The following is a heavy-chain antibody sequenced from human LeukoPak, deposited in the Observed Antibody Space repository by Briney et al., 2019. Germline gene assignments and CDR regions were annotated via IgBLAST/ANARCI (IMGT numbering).Heavy chain of an antibody. CDR2: ISSSGSTI. CDR1: GFTFSSYE. CDR3: ARTPHYDILTGYQPPLDY. V-gene: IGHV3-48*03. J-gene: IGHJ4*02. D-gene: IGHD3-9*01. Sequence: PGGSLRLSCAASGFTFSSYEMNWVRQAPGKGLEWDSYISSSGSTIYYADSVKGRFTISRDNAKNSLYLQKNSLRAEDTAVYYCARTPHYDILTGYQPPLDYWGQGTLVTVSS.